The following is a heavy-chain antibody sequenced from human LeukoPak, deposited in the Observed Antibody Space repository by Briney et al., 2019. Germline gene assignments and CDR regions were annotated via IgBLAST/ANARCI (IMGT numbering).Heavy chain of an antibody. V-gene: IGHV1-2*02. CDR2: INPNSGGT. CDR1: GYTFTGYY. D-gene: IGHD5-24*01. Sequence: ASVKVSCKASGYTFTGYYMHWVRQAPGQGLEWMGWINPNSGGTNYAQKFQGRVTMTRDTSISTAYMELSRLRSDDTAVYYCARDGLEMATIDFDYWGQGTLVTVSS. J-gene: IGHJ4*02. CDR3: ARDGLEMATIDFDY.